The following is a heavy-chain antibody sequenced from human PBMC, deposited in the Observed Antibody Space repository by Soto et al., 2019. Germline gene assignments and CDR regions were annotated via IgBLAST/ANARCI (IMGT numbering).Heavy chain of an antibody. D-gene: IGHD6-13*01. J-gene: IGHJ3*02. CDR2: ISGDSRDT. CDR3: ATWQQVRMADI. V-gene: IGHV3-11*03. Sequence: QVQLLESGGGLVKPGGSLRLSCAASKFTVSAYYMAWIRQAPGKGLDWISYISGDSRDTNYADSVKGRFTISRDNAKNSLYLQLNSLTVEDSAVYFCATWQQVRMADIWGQGTMVTVSS. CDR1: KFTVSAYY.